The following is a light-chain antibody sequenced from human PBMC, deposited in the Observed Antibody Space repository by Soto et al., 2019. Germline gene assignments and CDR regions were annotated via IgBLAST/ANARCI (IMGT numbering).Light chain of an antibody. CDR2: KVS. J-gene: IGKJ3*01. V-gene: IGKV1-5*03. Sequence: DIQMTQSPSTLSASVADTVTITCRASQTIGDWLAWYQQKPGKAPKLLIYKVSSLESGVPSRFSGSGSRTEFTLTISSPPRDDFATYYCQKYNLYSTFGPATSVEI. CDR3: QKYNLYST. CDR1: QTIGDW.